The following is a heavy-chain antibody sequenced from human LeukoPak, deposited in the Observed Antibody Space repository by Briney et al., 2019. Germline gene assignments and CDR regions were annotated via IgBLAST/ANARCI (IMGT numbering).Heavy chain of an antibody. CDR3: TRGGSWFDS. CDR2: VNPNNGDT. D-gene: IGHD3-16*01. J-gene: IGHJ5*01. V-gene: IGHV1-2*02. CDR1: GYMFVGYH. Sequence: ASVKVSCKASGYMFVGYHMNWVRQAPGQGLEWMGWVNPNNGDTNYAPKFQGRVILTRDPSISTAYLGLTSLKFDDTAVYYCTRGGSWFDSWGQGSLVTVSS.